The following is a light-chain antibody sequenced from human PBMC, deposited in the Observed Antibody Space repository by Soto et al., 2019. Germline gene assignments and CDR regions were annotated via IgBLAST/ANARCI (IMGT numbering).Light chain of an antibody. CDR1: SSDIGGYDY. V-gene: IGLV2-14*01. Sequence: QSVLTQPASVSGSPGQSITLSCTGTSSDIGGYDYVSWYQRHPGKAPKLIIYDVNNRPSGVSNRFSDSKSGNTASLTISGLQAEDEADYYCTSYASGSSHVVFGGGTKVTVL. J-gene: IGLJ2*01. CDR2: DVN. CDR3: TSYASGSSHVV.